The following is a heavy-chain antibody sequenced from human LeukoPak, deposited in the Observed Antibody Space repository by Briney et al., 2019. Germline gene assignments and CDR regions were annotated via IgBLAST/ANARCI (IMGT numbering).Heavy chain of an antibody. Sequence: SETLSLTCTVSGGSISGYYWSWIRRPPGKGLEWIGYIYYSGSTNYNPSLKSRVTISVDTSKNQFSLKLSSVTAADTAVYYCARYGSGSYYGGLFDYWGQGTLVTVSS. J-gene: IGHJ4*02. V-gene: IGHV4-59*01. CDR3: ARYGSGSYYGGLFDY. CDR1: GGSISGYY. D-gene: IGHD3-10*01. CDR2: IYYSGST.